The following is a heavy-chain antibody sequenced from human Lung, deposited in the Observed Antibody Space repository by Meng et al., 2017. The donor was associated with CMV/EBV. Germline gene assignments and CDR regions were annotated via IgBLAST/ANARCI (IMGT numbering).Heavy chain of an antibody. CDR1: GGSFSGYY. Sequence: SETLSLTCAVYGGSFSGYYWSWIRQPPGKGLEWIGEINHSGSTNYNPSLKSRVTIPVDTSKNQFSLKLSSVTAADTTVYYCARAPIVGATRAWFYYCMDVWXQGTTVXVSS. CDR2: INHSGST. CDR3: ARAPIVGATRAWFYYCMDV. J-gene: IGHJ6*02. D-gene: IGHD1-26*01. V-gene: IGHV4-34*01.